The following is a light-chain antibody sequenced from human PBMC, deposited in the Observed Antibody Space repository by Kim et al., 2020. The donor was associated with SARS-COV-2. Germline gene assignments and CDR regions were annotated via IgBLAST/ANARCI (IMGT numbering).Light chain of an antibody. Sequence: QLVLTQSPSASAPLGASVKLTCTLSSGHSSYAIAWHQQQPEKGPRYLMKLNSDGSHSKGDGIPDRFSGSSSGAERYLTISSLQSEDEADYYCQTWGTVVFGGGTQLTVL. CDR1: SGHSSYA. J-gene: IGLJ2*01. CDR3: QTWGTVV. V-gene: IGLV4-69*01. CDR2: LNSDGSH.